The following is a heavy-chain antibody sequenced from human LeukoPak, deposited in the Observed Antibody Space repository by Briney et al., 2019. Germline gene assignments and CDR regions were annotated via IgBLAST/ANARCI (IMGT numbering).Heavy chain of an antibody. CDR1: GGTFISYA. V-gene: IGHV1-69*05. D-gene: IGHD6-13*01. Sequence: SVKVSCKASGGTFISYAISWVRQAPGQGHEWMGGIIPIFGTANYAKKFQGRGTITTDKYTSTTCMGLSSLISEDTAVYYCARVAQAAAGTFYYYYMDVWGKGTTVTVSS. CDR2: IIPIFGTA. J-gene: IGHJ6*03. CDR3: ARVAQAAAGTFYYYYMDV.